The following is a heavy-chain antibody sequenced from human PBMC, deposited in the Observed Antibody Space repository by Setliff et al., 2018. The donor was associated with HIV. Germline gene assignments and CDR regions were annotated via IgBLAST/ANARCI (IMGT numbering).Heavy chain of an antibody. CDR2: IDPNGGAT. CDR1: GYTFTSYF. V-gene: IGHV1-46*01. D-gene: IGHD2-2*01. CDR3: ARAGGGATDQAFDI. J-gene: IGHJ3*02. Sequence: GASVKVSCKAFGYTFTSYFLHWVRQAPGQGLEWLGIIDPNGGATNNAQKLQGRLTVTTDTSTSTLYMELSNLRSDDTAVYYCARAGGGATDQAFDIWGQGTMVTVSS.